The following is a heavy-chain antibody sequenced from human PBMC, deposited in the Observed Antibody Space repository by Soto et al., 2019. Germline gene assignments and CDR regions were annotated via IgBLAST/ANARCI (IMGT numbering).Heavy chain of an antibody. CDR3: GSSASPDAY. CDR1: GFIFNIYS. D-gene: IGHD3-22*01. J-gene: IGHJ4*02. Sequence: GGSLRLSCVASGFIFNIYSMNWVRQAPGKGLEWISYINSGSTSVFYADSVKGRFTISRDNAKNSLYLQMNSLRAEDTAVYYCGSSASPDAYWGQGTLVTVSS. V-gene: IGHV3-48*01. CDR2: INSGSTSV.